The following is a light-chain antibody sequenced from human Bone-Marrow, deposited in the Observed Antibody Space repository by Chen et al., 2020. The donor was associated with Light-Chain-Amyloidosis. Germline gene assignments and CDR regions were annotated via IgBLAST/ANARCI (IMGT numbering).Light chain of an antibody. Sequence: EVVLTQSPATLSLSPGERATLSCRASESVSSFLAWYQQKPGQAPRLLIYAASNRATGIPARFSGSGSGTDFTLTISSLEPEDFAVYYCQQRSNWPSFGQGTKVEI. J-gene: IGKJ1*01. CDR3: QQRSNWPS. CDR2: AAS. V-gene: IGKV3-11*01. CDR1: ESVSSF.